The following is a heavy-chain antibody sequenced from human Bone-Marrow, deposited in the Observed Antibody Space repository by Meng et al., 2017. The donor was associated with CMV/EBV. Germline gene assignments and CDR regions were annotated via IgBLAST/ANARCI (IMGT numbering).Heavy chain of an antibody. CDR1: GYTFTSYD. D-gene: IGHD2-2*01. CDR3: ARAFGCSSSTCYGYVFDN. V-gene: IGHV1-2*06. J-gene: IGHJ3*02. Sequence: ASVKVSCKASGYTFTSYDINWVRQAPGQGLEWMGRINPNSGDTHYVQKFQGRVTMTGDTSISTAYMELSRLRSDDTAVYYCARAFGCSSSTCYGYVFDNWGQGTMVTVSS. CDR2: INPNSGDT.